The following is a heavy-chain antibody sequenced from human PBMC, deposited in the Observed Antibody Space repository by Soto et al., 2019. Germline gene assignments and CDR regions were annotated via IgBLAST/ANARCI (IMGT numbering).Heavy chain of an antibody. V-gene: IGHV4-30-2*01. CDR1: GGSISSGGYS. J-gene: IGHJ6*02. CDR3: AKNGQLPYYYYGMDV. D-gene: IGHD1-26*01. CDR2: IYHSGST. Sequence: PSETLSLTCAVSGGSISSGGYSWTWIRQPPGKGLEWIGYIYHSGSTYYNPSLKSRVTISVDRSKNQFSLKLNSVTAADTAVYYCAKNGQLPYYYYGMDVWGQGTTVTVSS.